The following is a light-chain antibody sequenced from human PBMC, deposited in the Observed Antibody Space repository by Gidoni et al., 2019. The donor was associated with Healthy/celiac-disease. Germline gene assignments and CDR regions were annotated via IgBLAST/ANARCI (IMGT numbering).Light chain of an antibody. J-gene: IGKJ4*01. CDR1: QDISNY. CDR2: DAS. CDR3: QQYDNLPLT. V-gene: IGKV1-33*01. Sequence: IQMTQSPSSLSASVGDRVTSTCQASQDISNYLNWYQQKPGKAPKLLIYDASNLGTGVPSRFSGSGSATDFTFTISSLQPEDIATYYCQQYDNLPLTFGGGTKVEIK.